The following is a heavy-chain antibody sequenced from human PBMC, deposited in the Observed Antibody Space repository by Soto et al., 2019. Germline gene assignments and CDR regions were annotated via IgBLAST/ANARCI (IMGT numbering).Heavy chain of an antibody. V-gene: IGHV1-69*12. D-gene: IGHD3-10*01. CDR2: IIPIFGTA. Sequence: QVQLVQSGAEVKKPGSSVKVSCKASGGTFSSDAISWVRQAPGQGLEWMGGIIPIFGTANYAQKFQGRVTITADESTSTAYLELSSLRSEDTAVYYCAAPYGSGSYYNGFDYWGQGTLVTVSA. CDR1: GGTFSSDA. CDR3: AAPYGSGSYYNGFDY. J-gene: IGHJ4*02.